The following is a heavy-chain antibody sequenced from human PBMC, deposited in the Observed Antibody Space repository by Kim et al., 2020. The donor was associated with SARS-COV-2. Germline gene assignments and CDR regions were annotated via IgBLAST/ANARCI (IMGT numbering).Heavy chain of an antibody. CDR1: GGSISSSNW. CDR3: ARVGVRDYDSRSFDY. J-gene: IGHJ4*02. CDR2: IYHSGST. V-gene: IGHV4-4*02. Sequence: SETLSLTCAVSGGSISSSNWWSWVRQPPGKGLEWIGEIYHSGSTNYNPSLKSRVTISVDKSKNQFSLKLSSVTAADTAVYYCARVGVRDYDSRSFDYWGQGTLVTVSS. D-gene: IGHD3-22*01.